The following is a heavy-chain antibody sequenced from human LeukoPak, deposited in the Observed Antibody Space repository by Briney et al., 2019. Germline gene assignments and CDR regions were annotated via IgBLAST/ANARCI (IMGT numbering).Heavy chain of an antibody. V-gene: IGHV4-59*01. CDR3: ARWGLQWPNSGGY. D-gene: IGHD6-19*01. Sequence: PSETLFLTCTVSGGSISSYYWSWIRQPPGKGLEWIGYIYYSGSTNYNPSLKSRVTISVDTSKNQFSLKLSSVTAADTAVYYCARWGLQWPNSGGYWGQGTLVTVSS. CDR1: GGSISSYY. J-gene: IGHJ4*02. CDR2: IYYSGST.